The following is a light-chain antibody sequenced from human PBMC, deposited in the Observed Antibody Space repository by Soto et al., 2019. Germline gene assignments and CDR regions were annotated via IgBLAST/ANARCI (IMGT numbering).Light chain of an antibody. CDR1: SSDVGGYNY. J-gene: IGLJ1*01. Sequence: QSALTQPPSASGSPGQSVTISCTGTSSDVGGYNYVSWYQQHPGKVPKLMVYEVTKRPSGVPDRCSGSKSGNTASLTVSGLQAEDEADYYCTSYAGGNNVFGTGTKLTVL. CDR2: EVT. CDR3: TSYAGGNNV. V-gene: IGLV2-8*01.